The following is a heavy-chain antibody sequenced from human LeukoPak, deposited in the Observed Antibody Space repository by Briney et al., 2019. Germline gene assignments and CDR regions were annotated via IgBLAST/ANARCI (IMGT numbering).Heavy chain of an antibody. CDR2: MSYDGSNK. J-gene: IGHJ5*02. CDR3: ARATVTRWFDP. D-gene: IGHD4-17*01. Sequence: GGSLRLSCAASGFTFSSYAMHWVRQAPGKGLEWVAVMSYDGSNKYYADSVKGRFTISRDNSKNTLYLQMNSLRAEDTAVYYCARATVTRWFDPWGQGTLVTVSS. CDR1: GFTFSSYA. V-gene: IGHV3-30*03.